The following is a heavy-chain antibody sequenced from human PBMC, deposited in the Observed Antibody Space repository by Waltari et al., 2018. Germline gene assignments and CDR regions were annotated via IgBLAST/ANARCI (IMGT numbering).Heavy chain of an antibody. D-gene: IGHD6-6*01. V-gene: IGHV1-2*06. CDR2: INPNSGGT. CDR3: ARVSEQLVLFDY. J-gene: IGHJ4*02. Sequence: QVQLVQSGAEVKKPGASVKVSCKASGYTFTGYYMHWVRQGPGQGLEWMGRINPNSGGTNDAQKFKGKVTMTRETSISTAYMELSRLGSDDTAVYYCARVSEQLVLFDYWGQGTLVTVSS. CDR1: GYTFTGYY.